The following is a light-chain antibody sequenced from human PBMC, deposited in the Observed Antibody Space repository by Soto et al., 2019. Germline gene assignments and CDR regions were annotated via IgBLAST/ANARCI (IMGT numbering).Light chain of an antibody. Sequence: QSVLTQPPSVSGAPGQRVTISCTGSSSNIGAGYDVHWYQQLPGTAPKLLISGNSNRPSGVPDRFSGSKSGPSASLAITGLQAEDESDYYCQSYDSSLSGNVVFGGGTKLTVL. V-gene: IGLV1-40*01. CDR3: QSYDSSLSGNVV. CDR2: GNS. CDR1: SSNIGAGYD. J-gene: IGLJ2*01.